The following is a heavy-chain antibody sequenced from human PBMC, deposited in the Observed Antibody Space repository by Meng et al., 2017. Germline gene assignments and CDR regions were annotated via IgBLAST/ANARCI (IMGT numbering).Heavy chain of an antibody. D-gene: IGHD2-15*01. V-gene: IGHV3-48*03. CDR3: ARFLLGRRRVVDYFDY. Sequence: GESLKISCAASGFTFSSYEMNWVRQAQGKGLEWVSYISSSGSTIYYADSVKGRFTISRDNAKNSLYLQMNSLKAEDTAVYYCARFLLGRRRVVDYFDYWGQGTLVTVSS. CDR1: GFTFSSYE. J-gene: IGHJ4*02. CDR2: ISSSGSTI.